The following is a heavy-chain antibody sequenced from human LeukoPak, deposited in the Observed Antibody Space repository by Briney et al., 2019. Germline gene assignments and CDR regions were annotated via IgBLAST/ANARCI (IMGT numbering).Heavy chain of an antibody. CDR3: ARGQHYDYWSGYSNDAFDI. J-gene: IGHJ3*02. Sequence: GGSLRLSCAASGFTLSTYAMHWVRQAPGKGLERVAVISYDGSNKYYADSVKGRFTISRDNSKNTLFLQLNSLRAEDTAVFYCARGQHYDYWSGYSNDAFDIRGQGTMVTVSS. D-gene: IGHD3-3*01. V-gene: IGHV3-30*01. CDR1: GFTLSTYA. CDR2: ISYDGSNK.